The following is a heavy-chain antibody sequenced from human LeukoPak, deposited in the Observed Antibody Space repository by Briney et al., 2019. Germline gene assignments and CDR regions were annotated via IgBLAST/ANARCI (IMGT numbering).Heavy chain of an antibody. D-gene: IGHD3-22*01. V-gene: IGHV3-15*01. Sequence: GGSLRLSCAASGFTFSSYSMNWVRQAPGKGLEWVGRIKSKTDGGTTDYAAPVKGRFTISRDDSKNTLYLQMNSLKTEDTAVYYCTTRITMIVVVVFDYWGQGTLVTVSS. CDR2: IKSKTDGGTT. CDR3: TTRITMIVVVVFDY. J-gene: IGHJ4*02. CDR1: GFTFSSYS.